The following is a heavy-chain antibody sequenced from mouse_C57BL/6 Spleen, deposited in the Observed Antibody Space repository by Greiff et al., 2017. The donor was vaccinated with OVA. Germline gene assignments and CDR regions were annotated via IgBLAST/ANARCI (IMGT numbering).Heavy chain of an antibody. D-gene: IGHD2-3*01. J-gene: IGHJ2*01. Sequence: EVQVVESGGGLVKPGGSLKLSCAASGFTFSSYAMSWVRQTPEKRLEWVATISDGGSYTYYPDNVKGRFTISRDNAKNNLYLQMSHLKSEDTAMYYCAREGDGYLNYFDYWGQGTTLTVSS. V-gene: IGHV5-4*01. CDR1: GFTFSSYA. CDR3: AREGDGYLNYFDY. CDR2: ISDGGSYT.